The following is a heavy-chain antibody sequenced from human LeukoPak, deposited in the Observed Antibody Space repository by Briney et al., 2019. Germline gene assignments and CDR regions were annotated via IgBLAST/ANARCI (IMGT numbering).Heavy chain of an antibody. CDR1: GGSISSSSYY. D-gene: IGHD2-2*01. CDR2: INHSGST. CDR3: ARAGRVYCSSTSCSMVGIDY. J-gene: IGHJ4*02. Sequence: PSETLSLTCTVSGGSISSSSYYWSWIRQPPGKGLEWIGEINHSGSTNYNPSLKSRVTISVDTSKNQFSLKLSSVTAADTAVYYCARAGRVYCSSTSCSMVGIDYWGQGTLVTVSS. V-gene: IGHV4-39*07.